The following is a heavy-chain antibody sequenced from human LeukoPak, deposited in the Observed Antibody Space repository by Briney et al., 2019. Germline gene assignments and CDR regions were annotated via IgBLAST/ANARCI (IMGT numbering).Heavy chain of an antibody. J-gene: IGHJ6*03. CDR3: ARVGSNYYYYMDV. Sequence: PGGSLRLSCAASGFNFSNYAMSWVRQAPGKGLEWVSAISGSGISTYYAESLKARFTISRDNSKNTVYLQMNSLRAEDTALYYCARVGSNYYYYMDVRGKGTTVTVSS. CDR2: ISGSGIST. CDR1: GFNFSNYA. V-gene: IGHV3-23*01.